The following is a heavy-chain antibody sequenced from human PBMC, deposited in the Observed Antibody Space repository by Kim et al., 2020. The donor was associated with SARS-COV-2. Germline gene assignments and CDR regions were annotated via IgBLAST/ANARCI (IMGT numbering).Heavy chain of an antibody. CDR3: ARDSPRPQFYDILTGPLDY. D-gene: IGHD3-9*01. V-gene: IGHV3-30*04. Sequence: GGSLRLSCAASGFTFSSYAMHWVRQAPGKGLEWVAVISYDGSNKYYADSVKGRFTISRDNSKNTLYLQMNSLRAEDTAVYYCARDSPRPQFYDILTGPLDYWGQGTLVTVSS. CDR1: GFTFSSYA. J-gene: IGHJ4*02. CDR2: ISYDGSNK.